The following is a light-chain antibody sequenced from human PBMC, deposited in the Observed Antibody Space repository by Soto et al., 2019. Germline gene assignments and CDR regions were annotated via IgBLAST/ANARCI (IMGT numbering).Light chain of an antibody. CDR3: RQLNVPPPI. CDR1: QVIANY. Sequence: DIQLTQSPSSLSASVGDRVSITCRASQVIANYLAWYQQKPGNAPKLLIYGASTLQSDVPSRFSGSGSGTEFTLTFSSLHPEDFATYYCRQLNVPPPIFGPGTKVDI. CDR2: GAS. J-gene: IGKJ3*01. V-gene: IGKV1-9*01.